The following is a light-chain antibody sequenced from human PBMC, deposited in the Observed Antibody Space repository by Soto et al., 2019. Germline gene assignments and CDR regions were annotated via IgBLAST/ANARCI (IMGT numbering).Light chain of an antibody. CDR2: AAS. CDR1: QGISNF. J-gene: IGKJ5*01. Sequence: DIQMTQSPSSLSASVGDRVTITCRASQGISNFLAWYQQNQGKVPKLLISAASTLQSGVPSRFSGSGSGTDVTLTINSLQPEDVATYYCQKYSSVITFGQGTRLEIK. CDR3: QKYSSVIT. V-gene: IGKV1-27*01.